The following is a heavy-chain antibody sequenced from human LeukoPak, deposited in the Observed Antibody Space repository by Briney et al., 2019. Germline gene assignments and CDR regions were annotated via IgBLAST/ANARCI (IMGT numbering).Heavy chain of an antibody. Sequence: GSGPTLVNPTQTLTLTCTFSGFSLGTSGVGVGWIRQPPGKALEWRALIYWDDDKRYSPSLKSRLTITKDTSKNQVVLTMTNMNPVDTATYYCAHSLQWLRQYYFDYWGQGTLVTVSS. D-gene: IGHD5-12*01. CDR3: AHSLQWLRQYYFDY. V-gene: IGHV2-5*02. CDR2: IYWDDDK. J-gene: IGHJ4*02. CDR1: GFSLGTSGVG.